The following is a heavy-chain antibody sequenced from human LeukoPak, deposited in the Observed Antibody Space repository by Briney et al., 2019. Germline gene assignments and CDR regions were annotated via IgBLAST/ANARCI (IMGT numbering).Heavy chain of an antibody. J-gene: IGHJ3*02. CDR2: ISGSGGST. CDR1: GFTFSSYA. D-gene: IGHD4-23*01. CDR3: ARDGNPTFDI. Sequence: PGGSLRLSCAASGFTFSSYAMSWVRQAPGKGLEWVSAISGSGGSTYYADSVKGRFTISRDNAKNTLYLQMNGLRTEDTAVYYCARDGNPTFDIWGQGTMVTVSS. V-gene: IGHV3-23*01.